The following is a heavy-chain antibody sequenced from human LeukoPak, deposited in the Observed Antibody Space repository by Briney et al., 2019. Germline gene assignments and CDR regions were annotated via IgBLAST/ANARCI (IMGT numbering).Heavy chain of an antibody. Sequence: ASVKVSCKASGYTFTSYGISWVRQAPGQGLEWMGRIIPILGIANYAQKFQGRVTITADKSTSTAYMELSSLRSEDTAVYYCASHYYDSSGYRAEYFQHWGQGTLVTVSS. CDR3: ASHYYDSSGYRAEYFQH. CDR2: IIPILGIA. J-gene: IGHJ1*01. D-gene: IGHD3-22*01. CDR1: GYTFTSYG. V-gene: IGHV1-69*04.